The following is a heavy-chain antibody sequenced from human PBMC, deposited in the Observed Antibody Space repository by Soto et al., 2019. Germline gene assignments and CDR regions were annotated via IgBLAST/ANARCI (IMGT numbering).Heavy chain of an antibody. J-gene: IGHJ6*02. Sequence: EVQLVETGGGLIQPGGSLRLSCAASGFTVSSNYMSWVRQAPGKGLEWVSVIYSGGSTYYADSVKGRFTISRDNSKNTLYLQMNSLRAEHTAVYYCARRVITGTYPDYYGMDVWGQGTTVTVSS. CDR1: GFTVSSNY. V-gene: IGHV3-53*02. CDR3: ARRVITGTYPDYYGMDV. CDR2: IYSGGST. D-gene: IGHD1-20*01.